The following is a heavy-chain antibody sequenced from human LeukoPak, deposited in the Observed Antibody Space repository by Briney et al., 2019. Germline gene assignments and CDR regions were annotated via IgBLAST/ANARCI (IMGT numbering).Heavy chain of an antibody. D-gene: IGHD3-16*02. J-gene: IGHJ4*02. V-gene: IGHV4-34*01. CDR2: SNHSGST. CDR1: GGSFSGYY. Sequence: KPSETLSLTCGVYGGSFSGYYWSWIRQPPWKGLEWIGESNHSGSTNYNPSLKSRVTISVDTSKNQFSLKLSSVTAADTAVYYCARVKLQYDYIWGSYRYFDYWGQGTLVTVSS. CDR3: ARVKLQYDYIWGSYRYFDY.